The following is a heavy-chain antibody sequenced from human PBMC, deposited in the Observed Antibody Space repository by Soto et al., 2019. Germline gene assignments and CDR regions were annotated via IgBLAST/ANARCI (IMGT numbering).Heavy chain of an antibody. D-gene: IGHD3-22*01. CDR2: ISSSSTI. V-gene: IGHV3-48*02. J-gene: IGHJ4*02. CDR1: GFTFSSYS. Sequence: GGSPRLSCAASGFTFSSYSMNWVRQAPGKGLEWVSYISSSSTIYYADSVKGRFTISRDNAKNSLYLQMNSLRDEDTAVYYCARNYYDSSGYYYVAIHIDYWGQGTLVTVSS. CDR3: ARNYYDSSGYYYVAIHIDY.